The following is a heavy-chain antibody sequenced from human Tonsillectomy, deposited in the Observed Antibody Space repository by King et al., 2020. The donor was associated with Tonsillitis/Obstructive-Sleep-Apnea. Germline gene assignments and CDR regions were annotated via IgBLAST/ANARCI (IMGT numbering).Heavy chain of an antibody. D-gene: IGHD3-9*01. CDR2: ISGFSGDT. CDR3: ARNDILTGTLSH. Sequence: VQLVESGAEVKKPGASVKVSCKASDYIFTSYGISWVRQAPGQGLEWMGWISGFSGDTNYAQKTQGRVTMTTDTSTSTAYMELRSLRSDDTAVYYCARNDILTGTLSHWGQGTRVTVFS. CDR1: DYIFTSYG. V-gene: IGHV1-18*01. J-gene: IGHJ4*02.